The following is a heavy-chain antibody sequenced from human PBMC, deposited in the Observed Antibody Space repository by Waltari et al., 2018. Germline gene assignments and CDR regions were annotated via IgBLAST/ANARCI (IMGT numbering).Heavy chain of an antibody. J-gene: IGHJ4*02. D-gene: IGHD5-12*01. CDR2: ISGDGGST. CDR1: GFDFTEHH. CDR3: AREGGGFDYTPDY. Sequence: EVQLEESGGGLVQPGGSRRLSCEASGFDFTEHHMHWVRQGPGKGLVWVSRISGDGGSTSYADSVKGRFTISRDNSKNTLYLQMNSFRAEDTGIYYCAREGGGFDYTPDYWGQGTLVTVSS. V-gene: IGHV3-74*01.